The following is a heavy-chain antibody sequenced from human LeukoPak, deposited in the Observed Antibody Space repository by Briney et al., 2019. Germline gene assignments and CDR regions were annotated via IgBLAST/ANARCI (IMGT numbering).Heavy chain of an antibody. V-gene: IGHV4-34*01. D-gene: IGHD3-10*01. CDR2: INHSGST. Sequence: SETLSLTCAVYGGSFSGYYWSWIRQPPGKGLEWIGEINHSGSTNYNPSLKSRVTISVDTSKNQFSLKLSSVAAADTAVYYCARRFSGSIPFDYWGQGTLVTVSS. CDR1: GGSFSGYY. CDR3: ARRFSGSIPFDY. J-gene: IGHJ4*02.